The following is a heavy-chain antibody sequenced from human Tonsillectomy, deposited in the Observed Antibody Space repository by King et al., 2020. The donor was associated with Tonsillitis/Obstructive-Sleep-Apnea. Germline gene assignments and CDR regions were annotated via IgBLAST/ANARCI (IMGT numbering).Heavy chain of an antibody. V-gene: IGHV3-33*01. CDR3: ARDLITNNYYYYYGMDV. Sequence: VQLVESGGGVVQPGRSLRLSCAASGFTFSSCAMHWVRQAPGKGLEWVAVIWYDGSDKYYADSVKGRFTISRDNSKSSLYLQMNSLRAEDTAVYYCARDLITNNYYYYYGMDVWGQGTTVTVSS. CDR2: IWYDGSDK. CDR1: GFTFSSCA. J-gene: IGHJ6*02. D-gene: IGHD3-3*01.